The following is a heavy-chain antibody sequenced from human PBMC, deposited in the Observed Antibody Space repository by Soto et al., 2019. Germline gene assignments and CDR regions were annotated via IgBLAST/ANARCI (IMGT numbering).Heavy chain of an antibody. Sequence: SETLSLTCTVSGGSISSYYWSWIRQPPGKGLEWIGYIYYSGSTNYNPSLKSRVTISVDTSKNQFSLKLSSVTAADTAVYYCERNECEPHPLAISAQRTMVPVSS. V-gene: IGHV4-59*01. CDR3: ERNECEPHPLAI. CDR1: GGSISSYY. D-gene: IGHD1-1*01. CDR2: IYYSGST. J-gene: IGHJ3*02.